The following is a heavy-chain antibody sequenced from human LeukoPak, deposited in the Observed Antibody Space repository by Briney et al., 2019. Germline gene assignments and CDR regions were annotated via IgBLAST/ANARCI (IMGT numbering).Heavy chain of an antibody. D-gene: IGHD5-12*01. CDR2: ISDSGGSA. CDR3: AKGGYDYVEVGYFDS. J-gene: IGHJ4*02. Sequence: GGSLRLSCAASGFTFSTYAMSWVRQAPGKGLEWFSTISDSGGSAYYADSVKGRFTISRDHSKNTLYLQMNSLRAEDTALYYCAKGGYDYVEVGYFDSWGQGTLVTVSS. CDR1: GFTFSTYA. V-gene: IGHV3-23*01.